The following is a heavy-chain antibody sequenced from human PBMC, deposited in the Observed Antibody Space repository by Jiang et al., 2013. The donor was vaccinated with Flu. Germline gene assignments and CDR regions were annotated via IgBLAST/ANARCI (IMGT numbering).Heavy chain of an antibody. CDR2: INHSGST. Sequence: LLKPSETLSLTCAVYGGSFSGYYWSWIRQPPGKGLEWIGEINHSGSTNYNPSLKSRVTISVDTSKNQFSLKLSSVTAADTAVYYCARGPHYRGSGKTLWFDPWGQGTLVTVSS. CDR3: ARGPHYRGSGKTLWFDP. V-gene: IGHV4-34*01. D-gene: IGHD6-19*01. CDR1: GGSFSGYY. J-gene: IGHJ5*02.